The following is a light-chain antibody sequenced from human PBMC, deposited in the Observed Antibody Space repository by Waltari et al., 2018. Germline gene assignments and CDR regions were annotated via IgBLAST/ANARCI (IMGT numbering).Light chain of an antibody. CDR2: YDS. CDR1: NIGRKS. CDR3: QVWDDVTDSGV. J-gene: IGLJ3*02. V-gene: IGLV3-21*04. Sequence: YVLTQPPSVSVDPGKTARLTCGGGNIGRKSVNWYQQKPGHAPMLVMFYDSDRPSEIPERFSGSNSGNTATLTISWVEAGDEADYHCQVWDDVTDSGVFGGGTKLTV.